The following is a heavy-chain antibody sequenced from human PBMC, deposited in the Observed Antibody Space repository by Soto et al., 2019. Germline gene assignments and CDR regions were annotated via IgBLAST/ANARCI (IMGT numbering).Heavy chain of an antibody. CDR3: ARAPGAVVVPAAIPLDP. CDR2: ISAYNGNT. V-gene: IGHV1-18*04. Sequence: GASVKVSCKASGYTFTSYGISWVRQAPGQGLEWMGWISAYNGNTNYAQKLQGRVTMTTDTSTSTAYMELRSLRSDDTAVYYCARAPGAVVVPAAIPLDPWGQGTLVTVPQ. CDR1: GYTFTSYG. J-gene: IGHJ5*02. D-gene: IGHD2-2*01.